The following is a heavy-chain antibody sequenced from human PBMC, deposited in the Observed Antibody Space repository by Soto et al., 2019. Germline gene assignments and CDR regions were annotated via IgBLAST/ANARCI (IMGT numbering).Heavy chain of an antibody. V-gene: IGHV3-11*01. D-gene: IGHD2-21*01. J-gene: IGHJ4*02. CDR1: GFTFSDYY. CDR3: AREHILGAVDPCDY. Sequence: QVQLVESGGGLVKPGGSLRLSCAASGFTFSDYYMSWIRQAPGKGLEWVSYITNSGSPTYYADSVKDRFTISRDNAKNLLYLQRDSLRDDDTAVYYCAREHILGAVDPCDYWGQGTLVTVSS. CDR2: ITNSGSPT.